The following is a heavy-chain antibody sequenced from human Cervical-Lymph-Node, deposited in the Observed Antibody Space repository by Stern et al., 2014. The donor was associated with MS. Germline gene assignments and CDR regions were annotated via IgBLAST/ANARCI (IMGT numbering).Heavy chain of an antibody. J-gene: IGHJ4*02. CDR2: ISRYDGNT. CDR3: ARWDTSGYTY. D-gene: IGHD3-22*01. V-gene: IGHV1-18*01. CDR1: GYTFTSYG. Sequence: QMQLVQSGTEVKKPAASVKVSCTASGYTFTSYGISWVRQASGQGLEWMQWISRYDGNTNYALRLQGRVTMTTDTSSNTVFMELRSLSSEDTAVYFGARWDTSGYTYWGQGTLVTVPS.